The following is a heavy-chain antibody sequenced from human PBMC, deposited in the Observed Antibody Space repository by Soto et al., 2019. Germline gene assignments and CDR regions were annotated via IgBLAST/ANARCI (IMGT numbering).Heavy chain of an antibody. CDR2: INEDSTYI. V-gene: IGHV3-21*02. Sequence: EVQLVESGGGLVKPGGSLRLSCTASGFAFNTYSMNLVRQAPGKGLEWVSSINEDSTYIYYADSLRGRITISRDNAKDSLFLQMNSLRPDDTAVYYCVRDLGRYFRSGYMDLWGDGATVTVSS. CDR3: VRDLGRYFRSGYMDL. J-gene: IGHJ6*03. D-gene: IGHD3-9*01. CDR1: GFAFNTYS.